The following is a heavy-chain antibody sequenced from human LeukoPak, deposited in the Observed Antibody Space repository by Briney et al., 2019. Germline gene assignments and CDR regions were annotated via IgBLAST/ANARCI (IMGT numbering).Heavy chain of an antibody. J-gene: IGHJ4*02. CDR2: IIPIFGTA. Sequence: ASEKVSCKASGGTFSSYAISWVRQAPGQGLEWMGGIIPIFGTANYAQKFQGRVTITTDESTSTAYMELSSLRSEDTAVYYCAVRETGTPDYWGQGTLVTVSS. V-gene: IGHV1-69*05. CDR1: GGTFSSYA. CDR3: AVRETGTPDY. D-gene: IGHD1/OR15-1a*01.